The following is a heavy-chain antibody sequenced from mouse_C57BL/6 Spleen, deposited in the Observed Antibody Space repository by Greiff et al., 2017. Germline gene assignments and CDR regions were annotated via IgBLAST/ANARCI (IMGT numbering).Heavy chain of an antibody. CDR2: IDPSDSET. Sequence: QVQLQQPGAELVRPGSSVKLSCKASGYTFTSYWMHWVKQRPIQGLEWIGNIDPSDSETNYNQKFKDKATLTVDKSSSTAYMQLSSLTSEDSAVYYCASSIYDGSPWCAYWGQGTLVTVSA. CDR1: GYTFTSYW. CDR3: ASSIYDGSPWCAY. V-gene: IGHV1-52*01. J-gene: IGHJ3*01. D-gene: IGHD2-3*01.